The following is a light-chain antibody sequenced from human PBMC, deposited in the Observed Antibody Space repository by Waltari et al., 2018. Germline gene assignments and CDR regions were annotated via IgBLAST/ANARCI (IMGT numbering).Light chain of an antibody. CDR3: QQYGSSVMYT. J-gene: IGKJ2*01. CDR2: GAS. Sequence: VLTQSPGTMSLSPGERATLSCRASQSITKKFFAWYQQKPGQAPRLLIYGASSRAAGIPDRFSGSGSGTDFTLTISRLEPEASAVYYCQQYGSSVMYTFGQGTKLEIK. CDR1: QSITKKF. V-gene: IGKV3-20*01.